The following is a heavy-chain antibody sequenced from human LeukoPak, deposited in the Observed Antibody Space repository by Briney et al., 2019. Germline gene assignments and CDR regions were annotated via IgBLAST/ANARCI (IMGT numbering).Heavy chain of an antibody. V-gene: IGHV4-30-2*01. CDR1: GGSICSGSYY. CDR2: IYDFGNT. Sequence: PSETLSLTCTVSGGSICSGSYYWSWIRQTPGKGLEWIGYIYDFGNTYYNPSLKSRVTISIDRAKNEFSLRLYSVTAADTAVAAAGTLVFDIWGQGTMLAVSS. CDR3: GTLVFDI. J-gene: IGHJ3*02. D-gene: IGHD6-13*01.